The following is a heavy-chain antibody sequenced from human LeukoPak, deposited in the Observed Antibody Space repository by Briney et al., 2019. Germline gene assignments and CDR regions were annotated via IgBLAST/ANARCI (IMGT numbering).Heavy chain of an antibody. J-gene: IGHJ4*02. V-gene: IGHV3-30-3*01. Sequence: TGGSLRLSCAASGFDFHNYVIHWVRQAPGKGLEWVAVISYDVGVKYHADSVKGRFSISRDNSKNTLYLQMNSLRAEDTAVYYCAKDYYYDSSGYYSGLDDYWGQGTLVTVSS. D-gene: IGHD3-22*01. CDR2: ISYDVGVK. CDR3: AKDYYYDSSGYYSGLDDY. CDR1: GFDFHNYV.